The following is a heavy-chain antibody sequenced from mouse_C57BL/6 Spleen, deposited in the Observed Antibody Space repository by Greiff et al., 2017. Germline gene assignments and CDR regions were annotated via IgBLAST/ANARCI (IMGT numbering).Heavy chain of an antibody. CDR1: GYTFTSYW. CDR2: IHPNSGST. D-gene: IGHD1-1*01. J-gene: IGHJ1*03. V-gene: IGHV1-64*01. CDR3: ARLHYGSTLWYFDV. Sequence: QVQLQQPGAELVKPGASVKLSCKASGYTFTSYWMHWVKQRPGQGLEWIGMIHPNSGSTNYNEKFKSKATLTVDKSSSTAYMQLSSLTSEDSAVYYCARLHYGSTLWYFDVWGTGTTVTVSS.